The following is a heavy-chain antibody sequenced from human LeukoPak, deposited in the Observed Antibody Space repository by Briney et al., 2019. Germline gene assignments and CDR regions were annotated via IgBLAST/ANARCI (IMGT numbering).Heavy chain of an antibody. D-gene: IGHD3-22*01. Sequence: GGSLRLSCAASGFTFSDYYMSWIRQAPGKGLEWVSVIYSGGSTYYADSVKGRFTISRDNSKNTLYLQMNSLRAEDTAVYYCARGSEVPSNYYDNKALDYWGQGTLVTVSS. CDR2: IYSGGST. CDR1: GFTFSDYY. J-gene: IGHJ4*02. CDR3: ARGSEVPSNYYDNKALDY. V-gene: IGHV3-66*02.